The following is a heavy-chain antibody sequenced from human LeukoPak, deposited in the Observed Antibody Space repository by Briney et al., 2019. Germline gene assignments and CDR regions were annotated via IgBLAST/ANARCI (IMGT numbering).Heavy chain of an antibody. J-gene: IGHJ3*02. CDR2: IYHSGST. D-gene: IGHD3-3*01. V-gene: IGHV4-4*02. Sequence: SGTLSLTCAVSGGSLSSSNWWSWVRQPPGKGLEWIGEIYHSGSTNYNPSLKSRVTISVDKSKNQFSLKLSSVTAADTAVYYCARGSYYDFWSGYRAPPGAFDIWGQGTMVTVSS. CDR3: ARGSYYDFWSGYRAPPGAFDI. CDR1: GGSLSSSNW.